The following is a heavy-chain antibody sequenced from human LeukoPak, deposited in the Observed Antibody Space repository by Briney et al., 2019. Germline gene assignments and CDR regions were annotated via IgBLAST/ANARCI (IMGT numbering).Heavy chain of an antibody. CDR1: GFTVSRSW. Sequence: GGSLRLSCAASGFTVSRSWMSWVRQAPGKGLEWVATIKEDGREKYYVDSVKGRFTISRDNAKNSLYLQVNSLRAEDTAVYYCAREGPESYGMDVWGQGTTVTVSS. D-gene: IGHD1-14*01. CDR2: IKEDGREK. CDR3: AREGPESYGMDV. J-gene: IGHJ6*02. V-gene: IGHV3-7*01.